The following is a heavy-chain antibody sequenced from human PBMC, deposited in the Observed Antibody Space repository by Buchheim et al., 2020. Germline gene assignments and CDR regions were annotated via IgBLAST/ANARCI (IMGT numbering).Heavy chain of an antibody. CDR1: GFIFSSHA. CDR3: AKDFINGMDV. J-gene: IGHJ6*02. V-gene: IGHV3-30*18. D-gene: IGHD3-10*01. Sequence: QVQLVESGGGVVQPGRSLRLSCAASGFIFSSHAMHWVRQAPGKGLEWMAVISYDGSNKYYEDSVKGRLTISRDNSKNTLYLQMSSPRAEDTAVYYCAKDFINGMDVWGQGTT. CDR2: ISYDGSNK.